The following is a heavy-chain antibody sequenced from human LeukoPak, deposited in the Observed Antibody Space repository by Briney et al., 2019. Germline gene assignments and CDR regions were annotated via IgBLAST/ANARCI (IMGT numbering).Heavy chain of an antibody. D-gene: IGHD6-19*01. J-gene: IGHJ4*02. CDR3: ARAGGLPIAVAPIDC. CDR2: LYSGGGT. Sequence: PGGSLRLSCAASGFIVSNNYMTWVRQAPGKGLEWVSTLYSGGGTFYADSVKGRFTISRDNSKNTLDLRMSSPRAEDTAVYYCARAGGLPIAVAPIDCWGQGTLVTVSS. CDR1: GFIVSNNY. V-gene: IGHV3-53*01.